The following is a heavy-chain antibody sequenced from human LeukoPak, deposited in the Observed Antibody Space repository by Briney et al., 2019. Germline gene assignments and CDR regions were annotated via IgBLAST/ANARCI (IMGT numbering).Heavy chain of an antibody. Sequence: ASVKDSCKASGYTFTSYGISWVRQAPGQGLEWMGWISAYNGNTNYAQKLQGRVTMTTDTSTSTAYMELRSLRSDDTAVYYCARRRGYSSGWLRGYFDYWGQGTLVTVSS. J-gene: IGHJ4*02. V-gene: IGHV1-18*01. CDR1: GYTFTSYG. CDR2: ISAYNGNT. D-gene: IGHD6-19*01. CDR3: ARRRGYSSGWLRGYFDY.